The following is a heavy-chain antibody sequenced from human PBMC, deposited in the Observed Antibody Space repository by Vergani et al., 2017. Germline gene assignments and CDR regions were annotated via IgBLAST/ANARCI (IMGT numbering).Heavy chain of an antibody. Sequence: QVQLQESGPGLVKPSQTLSLTCTVSGGSISSGSYYWSWLRQPAGKGLEWIGRIYTSGSTNYNPSLKSRVTISVDTSKNQFSLKLSSVTAADTAVYYCARESSXFDYWGQGTLVTVSS. D-gene: IGHD6-13*01. J-gene: IGHJ4*02. CDR2: IYTSGST. V-gene: IGHV4-61*02. CDR3: ARESSXFDY. CDR1: GGSISSGSYY.